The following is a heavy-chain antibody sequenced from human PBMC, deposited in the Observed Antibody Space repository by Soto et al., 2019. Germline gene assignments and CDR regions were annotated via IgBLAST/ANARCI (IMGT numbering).Heavy chain of an antibody. CDR2: IKQDGSEK. Sequence: GGSLRLSCAASGFTFSSYWMSWVRQAPGKGLEWVANIKQDGSEKYYVDSVKGRFTISRDNAKNSLYLQMNSLRAKDTAVYYCAKDSHYYDSSGYLNYWGQGTLVTVSS. J-gene: IGHJ4*02. CDR1: GFTFSSYW. CDR3: AKDSHYYDSSGYLNY. V-gene: IGHV3-7*03. D-gene: IGHD3-22*01.